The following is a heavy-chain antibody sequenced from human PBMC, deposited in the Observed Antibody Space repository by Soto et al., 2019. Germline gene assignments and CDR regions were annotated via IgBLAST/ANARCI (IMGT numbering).Heavy chain of an antibody. CDR2: ISAYNGNT. J-gene: IGHJ4*02. D-gene: IGHD4-17*01. V-gene: IGHV1-18*01. CDR1: GYTFTSYG. Sequence: ASVKVSCKASGYTFTSYGISWVRQAPGQGLEWMGWISAYNGNTNYAQKFQGRVTMTRNTSISTAYMELSSLRSEDTAVYYCARTLYGDNVAYWGQGTLVTVSS. CDR3: ARTLYGDNVAY.